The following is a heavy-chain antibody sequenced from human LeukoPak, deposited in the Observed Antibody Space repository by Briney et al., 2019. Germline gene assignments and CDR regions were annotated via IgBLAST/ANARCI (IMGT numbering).Heavy chain of an antibody. V-gene: IGHV4-34*01. Sequence: SETLSLTCAVYGGSFSGYYWSWIRQPPGKGLEWIGEINHSGSTNYNPSLKSRVTISVDTSKNQFSLKLSSVSAADTAVYYCARVRYSGYVDYWGQGTLVTVSS. CDR3: ARVRYSGYVDY. CDR1: GGSFSGYY. J-gene: IGHJ4*02. D-gene: IGHD5-12*01. CDR2: INHSGST.